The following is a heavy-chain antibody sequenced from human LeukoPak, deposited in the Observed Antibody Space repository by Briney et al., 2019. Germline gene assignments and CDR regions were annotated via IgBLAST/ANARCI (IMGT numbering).Heavy chain of an antibody. CDR1: GFSFRDSW. CDR3: AKERTNDYGHHLGGFVI. Sequence: TGGSLRLSCAASGFSFRDSWMARVRQAPGKGLEWVANIKYDGSERNYVDSVRGRFAISKDNAKDSLYLQMNSLSADDTAVYYCAKERTNDYGHHLGGFVIWGQGTMVIVSS. CDR2: IKYDGSER. D-gene: IGHD4-17*01. J-gene: IGHJ3*02. V-gene: IGHV3-7*01.